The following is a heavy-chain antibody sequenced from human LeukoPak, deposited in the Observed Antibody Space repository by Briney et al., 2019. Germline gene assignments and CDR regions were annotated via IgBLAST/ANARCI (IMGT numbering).Heavy chain of an antibody. CDR3: VRAQVVDYDILTGYYRGSGYYFDY. Sequence: GGSLRLSCAASGFTFSTYSMKWVRQAPGKGLEWVSYISSSGSTIYYADSVRGRFTIYRDNAKNSLYLQMNSLRAEDTAVYYCVRAQVVDYDILTGYYRGSGYYFDYWGQGTLVTVSS. D-gene: IGHD3-9*01. CDR2: ISSSGSTI. V-gene: IGHV3-48*04. J-gene: IGHJ4*02. CDR1: GFTFSTYS.